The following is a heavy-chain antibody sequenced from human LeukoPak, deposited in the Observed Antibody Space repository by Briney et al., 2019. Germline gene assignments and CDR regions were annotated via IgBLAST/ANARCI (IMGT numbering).Heavy chain of an antibody. CDR3: ASQGSDSGWFYF. D-gene: IGHD6-19*01. J-gene: IGHJ4*02. CDR2: VSYSGNT. V-gene: IGHV4-61*08. CDR1: GGSISSGGYY. Sequence: PSQTLSLTCTVSGGSISSGGYYWSWIRQPPGKGLEWIGYVSYSGNTDYNPSLKSRLTISIDTSETQFSLKLTSVTAADTAIYYCASQGSDSGWFYFWGQGTLVTVSS.